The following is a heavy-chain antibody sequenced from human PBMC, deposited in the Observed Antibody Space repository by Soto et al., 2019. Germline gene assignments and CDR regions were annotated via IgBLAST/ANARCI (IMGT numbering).Heavy chain of an antibody. CDR2: IKSKADGTTT. J-gene: IGHJ4*02. CDR1: GFTFSSAW. V-gene: IGHV3-15*01. Sequence: EVQLVESGGGLVKHGGSLRLSCAASGFTFSSAWMTWVRQAPGKGLEWVGHIKSKADGTTTNYAAPVKGRFTISRDDSENTLFLQMNSLKTEDTAVYYCAADVPGGGYPLDYWGQGALVTVSS. CDR3: AADVPGGGYPLDY. D-gene: IGHD1-26*01.